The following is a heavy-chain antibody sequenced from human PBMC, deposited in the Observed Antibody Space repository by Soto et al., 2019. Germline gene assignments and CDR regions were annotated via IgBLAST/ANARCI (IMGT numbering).Heavy chain of an antibody. D-gene: IGHD2-15*01. V-gene: IGHV1-18*04. CDR3: ARCYCSLGSCYTCWHFDL. Sequence: QVQLVQSGAEVKKPGASVRVSCKASGYTFTNYGISWVRQAPGRGLEWMGWVGPYNGNTDHAQNFQGRVTMTTDTSTNTAYMELGSLRSDDTALYYCARCYCSLGSCYTCWHFDLWGRGTLVTVSS. CDR2: VGPYNGNT. J-gene: IGHJ2*01. CDR1: GYTFTNYG.